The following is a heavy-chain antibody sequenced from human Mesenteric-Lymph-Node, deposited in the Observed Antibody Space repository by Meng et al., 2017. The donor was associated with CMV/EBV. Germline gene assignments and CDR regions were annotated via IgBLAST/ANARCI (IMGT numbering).Heavy chain of an antibody. CDR1: GFTFSSYA. D-gene: IGHD5-12*01. J-gene: IGHJ4*02. V-gene: IGHV3-30-3*01. CDR2: ISYDGSNK. Sequence: GESLKISCAASGFTFSSYAMHWVRQAPGKGLEWVAVISYDGSNKYYADSVKGRFTISRDNSKNTLYLQMNSLRAEDTAVYYCARDLDSGYDPRALGFDYWGQGTLVTVSS. CDR3: ARDLDSGYDPRALGFDY.